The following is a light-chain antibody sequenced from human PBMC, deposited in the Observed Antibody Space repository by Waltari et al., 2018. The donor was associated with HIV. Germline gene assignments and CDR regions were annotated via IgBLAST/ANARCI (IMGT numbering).Light chain of an antibody. J-gene: IGLJ2*01. CDR2: EVS. V-gene: IGLV2-14*01. Sequence: QSALTQPASVSGSPGQSITISCSGTNSESGVYNFSPWYQQHPGKVPKLIMYEVSNRPSGVSDRFSGSKSGNMASLTISGLQAEDEADYYCSSHTSSNTLVFGGGTKLTVL. CDR3: SSHTSSNTLV. CDR1: NSESGVYNF.